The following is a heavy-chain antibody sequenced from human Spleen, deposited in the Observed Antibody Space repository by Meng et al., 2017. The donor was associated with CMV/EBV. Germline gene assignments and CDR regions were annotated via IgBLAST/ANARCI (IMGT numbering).Heavy chain of an antibody. CDR1: GYNFTGYH. CDR2: LNPSSGAT. D-gene: IGHD4-23*01. V-gene: IGHV1-2*02. CDR3: ARETDYGGLYWYFDL. Sequence: SGYNFTGYHIHWVRQAPGQGLEGMAWLNPSSGATRYAQKFQGRVTMTGDTSLSTAYMEMSSLRSDDTAVYYCARETDYGGLYWYFDLWGRGTLVTVSS. J-gene: IGHJ2*01.